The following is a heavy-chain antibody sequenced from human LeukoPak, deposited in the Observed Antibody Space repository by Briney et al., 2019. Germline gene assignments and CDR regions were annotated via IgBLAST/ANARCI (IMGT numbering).Heavy chain of an antibody. Sequence: ASVKVSCKASGYTFTSYYMHWVRQAPGQGLEWMGIINPSGGSTSYAQKFQGRVTMTRDTSTSTVYMELSSLRSEDTAVYYCARVAGDDADYYYYYGMDVWGQGTTVTVSS. CDR3: ARVAGDDADYYYYYGMDV. CDR1: GYTFTSYY. J-gene: IGHJ6*02. V-gene: IGHV1-46*01. CDR2: INPSGGST. D-gene: IGHD7-27*01.